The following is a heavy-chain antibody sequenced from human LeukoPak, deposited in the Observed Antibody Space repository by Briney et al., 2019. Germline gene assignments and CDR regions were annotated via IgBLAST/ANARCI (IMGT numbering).Heavy chain of an antibody. J-gene: IGHJ5*02. CDR2: INHSGST. D-gene: IGHD2-2*01. CDR1: GGSFSGYY. CDR3: ARARSYQLLPHPFDP. V-gene: IGHV4-34*01. Sequence: SETLSPTCDVYGGSFSGYYWSWIRQPPGKGLEWVGEINHSGSTNYNQYLKSRVTISVDTSTNQFSLKLSSVTAADTAVYYCARARSYQLLPHPFDPWGQGTLVTVSS.